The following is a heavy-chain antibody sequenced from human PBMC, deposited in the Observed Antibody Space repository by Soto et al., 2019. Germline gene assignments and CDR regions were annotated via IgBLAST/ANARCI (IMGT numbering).Heavy chain of an antibody. CDR3: ARDVGDSAYSAFDI. D-gene: IGHD4-4*01. CDR2: ISSSSSTI. Sequence: ELQLVESGGGLVQPGGSLRLSCAVSGFTFSNYNMNWVSQAPGKGLEWVSYISSSSSTINYADSVQGRFTISRDNVKNSLYLQMNSLRDDDTAVYFCARDVGDSAYSAFDIWGQGTMVTVSS. J-gene: IGHJ3*02. CDR1: GFTFSNYN. V-gene: IGHV3-48*02.